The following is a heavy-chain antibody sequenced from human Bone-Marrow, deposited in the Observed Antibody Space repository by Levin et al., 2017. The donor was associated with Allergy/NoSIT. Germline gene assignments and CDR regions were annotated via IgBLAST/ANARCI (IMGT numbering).Heavy chain of an antibody. D-gene: IGHD5-12*01. CDR1: GDSFGTYA. CDR3: ARPYKGNGYDYHGYYFEF. CDR2: IIPVFGTT. V-gene: IGHV1-69*13. Sequence: ASVKVSCKASGDSFGTYAIGWVRQAPGLGLEWVGAIIPVFGTTDFTEKFRGRVRLTADESTTTAYMELSALTSDDTAVYYCARPYKGNGYDYHGYYFEFCGPGTLVSVSS. J-gene: IGHJ4*02.